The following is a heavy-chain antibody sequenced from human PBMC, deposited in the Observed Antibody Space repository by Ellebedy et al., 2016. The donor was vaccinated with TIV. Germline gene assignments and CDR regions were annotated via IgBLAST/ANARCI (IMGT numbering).Heavy chain of an antibody. CDR2: VYHTGST. Sequence: LRLSXTVSGGSISTGDYYWSWVRQAPGKGLEWIGYVYHTGSTYYIPSLRSRVTMSLDRSKNQFSLKLSSVTATDTAVYYCARGVDTAMVRGYYLDYWGQGTLVTVSS. J-gene: IGHJ4*02. V-gene: IGHV4-30-4*01. D-gene: IGHD5-18*01. CDR1: GGSISTGDYY. CDR3: ARGVDTAMVRGYYLDY.